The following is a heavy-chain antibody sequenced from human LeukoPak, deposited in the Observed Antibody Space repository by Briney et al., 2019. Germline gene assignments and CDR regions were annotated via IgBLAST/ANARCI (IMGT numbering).Heavy chain of an antibody. Sequence: SETLSLTCTVSGGSISSSSYYWGWIRQPPGKGLEWIGSIYYSGSTYYNPSLKSRVTISVDTSKNQFSLKLSSVTAADTAVYYCARVPAYGDFFDYWGQGTRVTVSS. CDR3: ARVPAYGDFFDY. D-gene: IGHD4-17*01. CDR2: IYYSGST. CDR1: GGSISSSSYY. V-gene: IGHV4-39*07. J-gene: IGHJ4*02.